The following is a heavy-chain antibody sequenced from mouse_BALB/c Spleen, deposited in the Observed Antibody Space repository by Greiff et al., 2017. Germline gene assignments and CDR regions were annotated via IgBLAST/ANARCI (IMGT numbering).Heavy chain of an antibody. J-gene: IGHJ3*01. Sequence: EVQLQQSGAELVKPGASVKLSCTASGFTIKNTYMHWVKQRPEQGLEWIGRIDPANGNTKYDPKFQGKATITADTSSNTAYLQLSSLTSEDTAVYYCARPLFYYGSSYGWFAYWGQGTLVTVSA. D-gene: IGHD1-1*01. V-gene: IGHV14-3*02. CDR3: ARPLFYYGSSYGWFAY. CDR1: GFTIKNTY. CDR2: IDPANGNT.